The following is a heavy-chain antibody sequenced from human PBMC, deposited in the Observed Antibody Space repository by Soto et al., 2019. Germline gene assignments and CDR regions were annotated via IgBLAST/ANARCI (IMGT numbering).Heavy chain of an antibody. V-gene: IGHV4-34*01. CDR1: VDSFYGYS. D-gene: IGHD2-21*01. J-gene: IGHJ6*04. CDR2: IQHDGGA. Sequence: NPSETLSLTCAVYVDSFYGYSWSWIRQPPGKGLEWIGEIQHDGGANYNPSLKSRVTISKDTSKNQFSLKLTFLSAADTAVYYCARGRVKMDVWGKGTTVTVSS. CDR3: ARGRVKMDV.